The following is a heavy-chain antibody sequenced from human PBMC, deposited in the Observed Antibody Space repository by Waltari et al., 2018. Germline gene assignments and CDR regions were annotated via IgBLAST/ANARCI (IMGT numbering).Heavy chain of an antibody. CDR2: IDDAGSGT. CDR3: SRSPAGYSRSDY. D-gene: IGHD5-18*01. CDR1: GFAVSSYW. V-gene: IGHV3-74*01. Sequence: EVRLEESGGGLVQPGGSLRLSCAASGFAVSSYWMHWVRQAPGKGLVWVSRIDDAGSGTTYADSVMGRFTISRDNAKNTVYLKMNSLRAEDTAVYYCSRSPAGYSRSDYWGQGTLVTVSS. J-gene: IGHJ4*02.